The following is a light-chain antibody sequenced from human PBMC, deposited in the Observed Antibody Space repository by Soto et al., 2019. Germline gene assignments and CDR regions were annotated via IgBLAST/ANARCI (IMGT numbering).Light chain of an antibody. CDR1: QSVSSY. J-gene: IGKJ5*01. CDR2: AAS. CDR3: QQYYDWPIT. Sequence: EIVLTQSPATLSLSPGERATLSCRASQSVSSYLAWYQQKPGQAPRLLIYAASTRAAGIAARFSGSGSGTDFTLTISSLQSEDFAIYYCQQYYDWPITFGQGTRLEIK. V-gene: IGKV3-15*01.